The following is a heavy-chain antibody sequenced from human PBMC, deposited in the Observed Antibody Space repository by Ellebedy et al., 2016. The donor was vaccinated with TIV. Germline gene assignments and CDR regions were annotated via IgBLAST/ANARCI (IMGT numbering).Heavy chain of an antibody. J-gene: IGHJ4*02. CDR1: GFTFSSYG. CDR3: AKDRSPTMIALDF. D-gene: IGHD3-22*01. CDR2: IWFDGSNK. V-gene: IGHV3-33*06. Sequence: GESLKISCAASGFTFSSYGMHWVRQAPDKGLEWVAVIWFDGSNKYCVYSVKGRFTISRDNSKNTLYLQLSSLRADDTAIYYCAKDRSPTMIALDFWGQGTLVTVSS.